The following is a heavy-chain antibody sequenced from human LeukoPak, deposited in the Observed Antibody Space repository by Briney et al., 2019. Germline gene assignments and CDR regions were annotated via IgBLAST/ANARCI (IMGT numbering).Heavy chain of an antibody. V-gene: IGHV4-59*01. CDR1: GGSISSYY. Sequence: SETLSLTCTVSGGSISSYYWSWIRQPPGKGLEWIGYIYYSGSTNYNPSLKSRVTISVDTSKNQFSLKLSSVTAADTAVYYCARVGPSGYEDYWGQGTLVTASS. J-gene: IGHJ4*02. D-gene: IGHD5-12*01. CDR2: IYYSGST. CDR3: ARVGPSGYEDY.